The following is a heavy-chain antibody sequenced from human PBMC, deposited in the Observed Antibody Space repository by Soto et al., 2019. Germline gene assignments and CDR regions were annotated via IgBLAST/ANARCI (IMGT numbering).Heavy chain of an antibody. CDR3: ARLHYDFWDYYYYYYMDV. CDR2: IYYSGST. J-gene: IGHJ6*03. D-gene: IGHD3-3*01. V-gene: IGHV4-59*01. CDR1: GGSISSYY. Sequence: SETLSLTCTVSGGSISSYYWSWIRQPPGKGLEWIGYIYYSGSTNYNPSLKSRVTISVDTSKNQFSLKLSSVTAADTAVYYCARLHYDFWDYYYYYYMDVWGKGTTVTVSS.